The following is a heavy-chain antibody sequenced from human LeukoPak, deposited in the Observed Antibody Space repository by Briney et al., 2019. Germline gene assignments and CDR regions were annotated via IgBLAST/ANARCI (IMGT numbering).Heavy chain of an antibody. CDR1: GYSISSVYY. CDR3: ARYDVWGTYRAFDY. CDR2: IYHSGST. Sequence: SETLSLTCTVSGYSISSVYYWGWIRQPPGRGLEWIGTIYHSGSTYHNPSLKSRVTISVDTSKNQFSLKLSSVTAADTAVYYCARYDVWGTYRAFDYWGQGTLVTVSS. D-gene: IGHD3-16*02. J-gene: IGHJ4*02. V-gene: IGHV4-38-2*02.